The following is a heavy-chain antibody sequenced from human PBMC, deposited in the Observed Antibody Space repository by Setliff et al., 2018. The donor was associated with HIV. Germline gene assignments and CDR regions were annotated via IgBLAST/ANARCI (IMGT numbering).Heavy chain of an antibody. J-gene: IGHJ5*02. CDR1: GYTFTGYY. V-gene: IGHV1-3*04. D-gene: IGHD3-22*01. Sequence: ASVKVSCKASGYTFTGYYMHWVRQAPGQRPEWMGWIKTGNGDTQYSQKFRDRVTITRDTSADTVYMELSSLRSEDTAVYYCARDRCDSVKCYLYNWFDPWGQGTLVTVSS. CDR3: ARDRCDSVKCYLYNWFDP. CDR2: IKTGNGDT.